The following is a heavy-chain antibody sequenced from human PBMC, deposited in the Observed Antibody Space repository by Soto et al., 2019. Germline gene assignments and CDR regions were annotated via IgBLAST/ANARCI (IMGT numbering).Heavy chain of an antibody. CDR2: ISYDGSNK. CDR3: AKVGYEVAGILDY. V-gene: IGHV3-30*04. Sequence: GVSLRLSCAASKFTFSSYAMHWVRQAPGKGLEWVAVISYDGSNKYYADSVKGRFTISRDNSKNTLYLQMNSLRAEDTAVYYCAKVGYEVAGILDYWGQGTLVTVSS. D-gene: IGHD6-19*01. CDR1: KFTFSSYA. J-gene: IGHJ4*02.